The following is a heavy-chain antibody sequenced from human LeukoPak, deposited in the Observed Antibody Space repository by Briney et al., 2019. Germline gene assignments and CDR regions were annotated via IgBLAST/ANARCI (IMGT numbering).Heavy chain of an antibody. Sequence: GRSLRLSCAASGFTFSSYGMHWVRQAPGKGLEWVAVISYDGSNKYYADSVKGRFTISRDNSKNTLYLQMNSLRAEDTAVYYCASRYSGYDWGQGTLVTVSS. CDR2: ISYDGSNK. D-gene: IGHD5-12*01. V-gene: IGHV3-30*03. CDR3: ASRYSGYD. J-gene: IGHJ4*02. CDR1: GFTFSSYG.